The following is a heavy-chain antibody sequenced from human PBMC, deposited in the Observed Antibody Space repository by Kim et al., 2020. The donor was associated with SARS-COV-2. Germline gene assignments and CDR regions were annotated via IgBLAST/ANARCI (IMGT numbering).Heavy chain of an antibody. D-gene: IGHD1-26*01. CDR3: ARAHEWELPWYFDY. CDR1: GFTFSSYS. J-gene: IGHJ4*02. V-gene: IGHV3-48*04. CDR2: ISSSSSTI. Sequence: GGSLRLSCAASGFTFSSYSMNWVRQAPGKGLEWVSYISSSSSTIYYADSVKGRFTISRDNAKNSLYLQMNSLRAEDTAVYYCARAHEWELPWYFDYWGQGTLVTVSS.